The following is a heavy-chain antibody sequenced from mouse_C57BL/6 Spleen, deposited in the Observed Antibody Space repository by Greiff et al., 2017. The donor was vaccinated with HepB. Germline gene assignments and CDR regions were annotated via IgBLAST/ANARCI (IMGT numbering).Heavy chain of an antibody. CDR1: GYAFSSSW. Sequence: VQLQQSGPELVKPGASVKISCKASGYAFSSSWMNWVKQRPGKGLEWIGRIYPGDGDTNYNGKFKGKATLTADKSSSTAYMQLSSLTSEDSAVYFCAREGYLLLRPSPRYFDYWGQGTTLTVSS. D-gene: IGHD1-1*01. CDR2: IYPGDGDT. J-gene: IGHJ2*01. CDR3: AREGYLLLRPSPRYFDY. V-gene: IGHV1-82*01.